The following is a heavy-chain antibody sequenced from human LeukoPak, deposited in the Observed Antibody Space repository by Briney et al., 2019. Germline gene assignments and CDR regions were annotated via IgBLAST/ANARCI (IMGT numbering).Heavy chain of an antibody. CDR3: ARDLGRYYGMDV. CDR1: GGSISSGSYY. Sequence: SQTLSLTCTVSGGSISSGSYYWSWIRQPPGKGLEWIGYIYYSGSTNYNPSLKSRVTMSVDTSKNQFSLKLSSVTAADTAVYYCARDLGRYYGMDVWGQGTTVTVSS. CDR2: IYYSGST. V-gene: IGHV4-61*01. J-gene: IGHJ6*02.